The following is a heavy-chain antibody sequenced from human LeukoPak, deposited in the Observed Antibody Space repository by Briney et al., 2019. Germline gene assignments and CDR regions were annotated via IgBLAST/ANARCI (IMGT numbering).Heavy chain of an antibody. V-gene: IGHV3-23*01. Sequence: GGSLRLSCAASGFTFSNYAMSWVRQAPGKGLEWVSAISGGGDSSYYADSVKGRFTISRDRSKSTLYLQMNSLRADDTALYYCAKSGSYSMPYYFDYWGQGTLVTVSS. CDR2: ISGGGDSS. CDR1: GFTFSNYA. J-gene: IGHJ4*02. CDR3: AKSGSYSMPYYFDY. D-gene: IGHD1-26*01.